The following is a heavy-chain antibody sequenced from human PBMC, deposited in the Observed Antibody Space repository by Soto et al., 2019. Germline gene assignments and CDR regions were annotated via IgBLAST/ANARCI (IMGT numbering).Heavy chain of an antibody. D-gene: IGHD1-1*01. CDR2: IYYSGST. CDR3: AREHDALDV. J-gene: IGHJ6*02. CDR1: GGSISSYY. Sequence: QVQLQESGPGLVKPSETLSLTCTVSGGSISSYYWSWIRQPPGKGLEWIGYIYYSGSTNYNPSLKSRVTISVDTSKNQFSLKLSSVTAADTAVYYCAREHDALDVWGQGTTVTVAS. V-gene: IGHV4-59*01.